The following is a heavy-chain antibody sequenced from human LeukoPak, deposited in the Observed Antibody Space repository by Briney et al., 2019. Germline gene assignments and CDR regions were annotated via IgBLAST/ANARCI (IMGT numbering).Heavy chain of an antibody. CDR2: INPNSGGT. J-gene: IGHJ6*02. Sequence: ASVTVSCQATGNTFTDYYVHWVRQAPGQGLEWMGWINPNSGGTEYAQKFQGRVTMTRDTSISTAYMDLSRLGSYETAMYHCARDHCTCNSCYEDFYYGIDVWGQGTTVTVSS. CDR3: ARDHCTCNSCYEDFYYGIDV. D-gene: IGHD2-2*01. V-gene: IGHV1-2*02. CDR1: GNTFTDYY.